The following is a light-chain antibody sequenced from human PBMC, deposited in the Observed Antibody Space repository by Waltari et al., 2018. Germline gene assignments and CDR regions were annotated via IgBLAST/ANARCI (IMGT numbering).Light chain of an antibody. J-gene: IGKJ4*01. CDR1: RTVNIY. V-gene: IGKV1-39*01. CDR2: GAS. Sequence: DIQMTQSPSSLSASVGDRVAMSCRTRRTVNIYLNWYQQKPGEVPKLLISGASTLQRGVPSRFSGSGSGTEFTLTITSLQPEDFATYYCHQSYSTPSFGGGTKVDMK. CDR3: HQSYSTPS.